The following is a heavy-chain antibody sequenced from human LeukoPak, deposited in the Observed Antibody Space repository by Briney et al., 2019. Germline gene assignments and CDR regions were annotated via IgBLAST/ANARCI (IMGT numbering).Heavy chain of an antibody. Sequence: GGSLRLSCAGSGFIYDDFTMHWVRQAPGKGLEWVSLISWDGGATYYADSVKGRFTISRDNSKNTLYLQMNSLRAEDTAVYYCAKDGSDGDTPNGITWGQGTLVTVSS. CDR2: ISWDGGAT. V-gene: IGHV3-43*01. CDR1: GFIYDDFT. D-gene: IGHD2-15*01. J-gene: IGHJ5*02. CDR3: AKDGSDGDTPNGIT.